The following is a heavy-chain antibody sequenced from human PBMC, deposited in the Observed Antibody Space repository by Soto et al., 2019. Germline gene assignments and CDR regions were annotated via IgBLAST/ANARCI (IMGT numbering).Heavy chain of an antibody. CDR3: ATSAPGDY. V-gene: IGHV4-59*08. Sequence: SETLSLTCTVSGGSISSYYWSWIRQPPGKGLEWIGYVYSSGGTNYSPSLKSRVTISVDTSKNQFSLKLTSVTAADTAVYYCATSAPGDYWGQGTLVTVSS. CDR2: VYSSGGT. J-gene: IGHJ4*02. CDR1: GGSISSYY. D-gene: IGHD3-10*01.